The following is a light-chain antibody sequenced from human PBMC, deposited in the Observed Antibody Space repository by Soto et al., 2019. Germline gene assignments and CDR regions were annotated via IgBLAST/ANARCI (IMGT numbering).Light chain of an antibody. CDR1: QSVSSY. V-gene: IGKV3-11*01. Sequence: EIVLTQPPVTLSLSPGERATLSCRASQSVSSYLAWYQPKPGQAPRLLIYDASNRATGIPARFSGSGSGTDFTLTISSLEPEDFAAYYCQQRYNWWTFGQGTKVGIK. J-gene: IGKJ1*01. CDR2: DAS. CDR3: QQRYNWWT.